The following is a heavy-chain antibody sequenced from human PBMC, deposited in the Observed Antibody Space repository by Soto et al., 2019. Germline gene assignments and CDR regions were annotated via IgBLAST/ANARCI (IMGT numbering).Heavy chain of an antibody. Sequence: PGGSLRLSCAASGFTFSSYWMHWVRQAPGKGLVWVSRINSDGSSATYADSVKGRFTISRDNAKNTLYLQMNSLRAEDTAVYYCARRSCSGGDCYHVDYWGQGTLVTVSS. J-gene: IGHJ4*02. V-gene: IGHV3-74*01. CDR3: ARRSCSGGDCYHVDY. D-gene: IGHD2-15*01. CDR2: INSDGSSA. CDR1: GFTFSSYW.